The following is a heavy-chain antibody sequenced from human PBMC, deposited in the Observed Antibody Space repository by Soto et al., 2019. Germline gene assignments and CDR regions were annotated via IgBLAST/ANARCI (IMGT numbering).Heavy chain of an antibody. CDR2: MNPNSGNT. D-gene: IGHD4-17*01. V-gene: IGHV1-8*01. Sequence: QVQLVQSETEVKKPGASVKVSCKASGYTFTSHDINWVRKATGQGLEWMGWMNPNSGNTGYAQKFQGRVTMTRNTSISTAYIELSSLRSEDTAVYYCARWDYGVYARFDYWGQGTLVTVSS. CDR3: ARWDYGVYARFDY. J-gene: IGHJ4*02. CDR1: GYTFTSHD.